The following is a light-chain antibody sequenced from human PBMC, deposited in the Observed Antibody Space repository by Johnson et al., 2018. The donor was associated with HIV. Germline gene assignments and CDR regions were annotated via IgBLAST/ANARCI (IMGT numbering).Light chain of an antibody. CDR3: GTWDNSLSAGV. V-gene: IGLV1-51*02. Sequence: QSVLTQPPSVSAAPGQRVTISCSGASSTFGNSYISWYQLLPGSPPKLLVFKNNERPSGIPDRFSGSKSGTSATLGITGLQTGDEADYYCGTWDNSLSAGVFGTGTKVTVL. CDR1: SSTFGNSY. CDR2: KNN. J-gene: IGLJ1*01.